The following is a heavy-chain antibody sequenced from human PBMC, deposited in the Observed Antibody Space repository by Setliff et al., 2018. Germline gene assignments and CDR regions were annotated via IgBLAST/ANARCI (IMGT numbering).Heavy chain of an antibody. CDR1: GYTLTSYD. CDR3: ASPRAEYYYDSSAYYWLDY. J-gene: IGHJ4*02. CDR2: MNPNSGNT. D-gene: IGHD3-22*01. Sequence: ASVKVSCKASGYTLTSYDNNWVRQATGQGLEWMGWMNPNSGNTGYAQKFQGRVTMTRNTSISTAYMELSGLRSEDTAVYYCASPRAEYYYDSSAYYWLDYWGQGTLVTVSS. V-gene: IGHV1-8*02.